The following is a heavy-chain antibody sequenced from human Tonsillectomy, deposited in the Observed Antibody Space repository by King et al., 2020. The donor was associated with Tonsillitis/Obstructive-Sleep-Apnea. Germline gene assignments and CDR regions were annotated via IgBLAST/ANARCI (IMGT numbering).Heavy chain of an antibody. V-gene: IGHV3-30*04. D-gene: IGHD3-22*01. J-gene: IGHJ4*02. CDR2: ISYDGSNK. Sequence: QVQLVESGGGVVQPGRSLRLSCAASGFTFSSYAMHWVRQAPGKGLEWVAVISYDGSNKYYADSVKGRFTISRDNSKNTLYLKMNSLRAEDTAVYYCAIAPPYYYDSSGYSRYFDYWGQGTLVTVSS. CDR1: GFTFSSYA. CDR3: AIAPPYYYDSSGYSRYFDY.